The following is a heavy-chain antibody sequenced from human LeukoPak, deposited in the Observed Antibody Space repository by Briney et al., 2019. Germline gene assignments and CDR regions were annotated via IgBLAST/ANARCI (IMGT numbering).Heavy chain of an antibody. CDR3: ARRLDYSSSWYSRQTFHY. D-gene: IGHD6-13*01. CDR1: GRSFSGYY. V-gene: IGHV4-34*01. Sequence: ETLSLTCAVYGRSFSGYYWSWIGQPPGKGLEWIGEINHSGSTNYNPSLKSRVTISVDTSKNQFSLKLSSVTAADTAVYYCARRLDYSSSWYSRQTFHYWGQGTLVTLSS. J-gene: IGHJ4*02. CDR2: INHSGST.